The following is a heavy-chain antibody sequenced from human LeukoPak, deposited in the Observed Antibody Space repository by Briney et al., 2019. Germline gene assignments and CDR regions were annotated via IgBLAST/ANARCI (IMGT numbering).Heavy chain of an antibody. J-gene: IGHJ3*02. CDR3: VRGGNIMITFGGVNLGAFDI. V-gene: IGHV3-23*01. D-gene: IGHD3-16*01. CDR1: GFNLYSYA. CDR2: IYWRGGST. Sequence: GALRLSCAGFGFNLYSYALGWVRQGPREGLEGVLAIYWRGGSTYYADSVKGRFTISRDNSKNTLYLQMNSLRAEDTAVYYCVRGGNIMITFGGVNLGAFDIWGQGTMVTVSS.